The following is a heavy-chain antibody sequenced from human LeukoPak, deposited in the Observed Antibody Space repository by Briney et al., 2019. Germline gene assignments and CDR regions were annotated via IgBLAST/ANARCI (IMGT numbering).Heavy chain of an antibody. Sequence: GGSLRLSCAASGFTFSRHGMQWVRQAPGKGLEWVAAVSYDESNKYYADSVKGRFTISRDNSKNTLFLQMNSLRAEDTAVYYCAKDLGVIIVPYAIDYYGLDVWGQGTKVTISS. J-gene: IGHJ6*02. CDR3: AKDLGVIIVPYAIDYYGLDV. D-gene: IGHD2-2*01. CDR2: VSYDESNK. CDR1: GFTFSRHG. V-gene: IGHV3-30*18.